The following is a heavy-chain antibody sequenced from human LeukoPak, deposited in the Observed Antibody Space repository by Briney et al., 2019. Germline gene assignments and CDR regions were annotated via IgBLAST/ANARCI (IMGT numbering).Heavy chain of an antibody. CDR2: IYPGDSDT. CDR3: ARRRGRYSGDAFDI. D-gene: IGHD1-26*01. V-gene: IGHV5-51*01. CDR1: GYSFTNYW. Sequence: GESLKISCKGSGYSFTNYWIAWVRQMPGKGLEWMGIIYPGDSDTRYSPSFQGQVTFSADKSITTAYLQWSSLRASDTAMYYCARRRGRYSGDAFDIWGQGTMVTVSS. J-gene: IGHJ3*02.